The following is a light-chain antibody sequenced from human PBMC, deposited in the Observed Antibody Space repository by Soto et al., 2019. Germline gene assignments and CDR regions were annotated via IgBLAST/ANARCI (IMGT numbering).Light chain of an antibody. J-gene: IGKJ1*01. V-gene: IGKV3-20*01. CDR3: QQYGGSPPWT. Sequence: EIVLAQSPATLSLSPGERATISCRASHSVANNYLAWYQQKHGQAPRLIIFAASSRATGVPHRFSASGSGTDFTLTISRLEPEDFAVYFCQQYGGSPPWTFGHGTKVDIK. CDR1: HSVANNY. CDR2: AAS.